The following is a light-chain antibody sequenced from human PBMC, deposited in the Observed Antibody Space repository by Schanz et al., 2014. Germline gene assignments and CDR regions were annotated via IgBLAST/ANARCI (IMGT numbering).Light chain of an antibody. J-gene: IGKJ2*01. CDR2: GAS. CDR1: QSVSSN. CDR3: QQYGSSPQT. V-gene: IGKV3-15*01. Sequence: EIVMTQSPATLSVSPGERATLSCRASQSVSSNLAWYQQKPGQAPRLLIYGASTRATGIPARFRSSGSGTDFILTISSLQSEDFAVYYCQQYGSSPQTFGQGTKLEIK.